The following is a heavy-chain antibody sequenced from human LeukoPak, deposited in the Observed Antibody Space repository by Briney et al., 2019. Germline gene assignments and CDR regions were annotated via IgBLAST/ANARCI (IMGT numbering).Heavy chain of an antibody. CDR1: GGSFSGYY. D-gene: IGHD3-16*01. CDR3: ARGVFRALYYFDY. V-gene: IGHV4-34*01. J-gene: IGHJ4*02. Sequence: SETLSLTCAVYGGSFSGYYWSWIRQPPGKGLEWIGEINHSGSTNYNPSLKSRVTISVDTSKNQFSLRLNSVTPEDTAVYYCARGVFRALYYFDYWGQGTLVTVSS. CDR2: INHSGST.